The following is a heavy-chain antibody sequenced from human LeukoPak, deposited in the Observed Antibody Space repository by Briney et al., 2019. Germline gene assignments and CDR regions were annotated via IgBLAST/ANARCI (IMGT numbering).Heavy chain of an antibody. CDR2: IYYSGST. J-gene: IGHJ4*02. CDR3: GAYGDAFGY. CDR1: GGSISSYY. Sequence: PSETLSLTCTVSGGSISSYYWSWIRQPPGKGLEWIGYIYYSGSTNYNPSLKSRVTISVDTSKNQFSLKLSSVTAADTAVYYCGAYGDAFGYWGQGTLVTVSS. D-gene: IGHD4-17*01. V-gene: IGHV4-59*01.